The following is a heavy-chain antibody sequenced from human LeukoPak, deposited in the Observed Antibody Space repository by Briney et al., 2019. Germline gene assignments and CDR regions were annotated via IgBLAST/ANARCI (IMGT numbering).Heavy chain of an antibody. V-gene: IGHV3-7*01. J-gene: IGHJ4*02. D-gene: IGHD6-19*01. CDR1: GFSFNPYW. CDR2: IDPAGTDT. Sequence: PGGSLRLSCAASGFSFNPYWMTWVRQPPGRGLEWVANIDPAGTDTYYVDPVKGRFTISRDNAKNLVYLQMNTLRAEDTAVYSCGRFGYVAGIDLWGQGTLVTVSS. CDR3: GRFGYVAGIDL.